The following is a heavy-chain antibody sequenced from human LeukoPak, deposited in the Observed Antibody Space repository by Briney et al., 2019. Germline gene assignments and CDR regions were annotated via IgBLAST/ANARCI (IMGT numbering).Heavy chain of an antibody. CDR3: ARDPLPKYYYDSSGYYDY. CDR1: GGTFSSYA. V-gene: IGHV1-69*05. J-gene: IGHJ4*02. CDR2: ILPIFGTA. Sequence: SVKVSCKASGGTFSSYAISWVRQARGQGLEWMGRILPIFGTANYAQKLQGRDTIPTDDYTRTAYMELSSLRPEDTAVYYCARDPLPKYYYDSSGYYDYWGQGTLVTVSS. D-gene: IGHD3-22*01.